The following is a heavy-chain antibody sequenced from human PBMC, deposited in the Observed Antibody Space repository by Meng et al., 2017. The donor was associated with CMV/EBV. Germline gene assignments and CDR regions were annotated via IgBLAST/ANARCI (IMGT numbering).Heavy chain of an antibody. V-gene: IGHV3-74*01. D-gene: IGHD1-20*01. CDR1: GFIFSRYE. Sequence: GESLKISCAASGFIFSRYEMNWVRQAPGKGLVWVSRINSDGSSTSYADSVKGRFTISRDNAKNTLYLQMNSLRAEDTAVYYCARVHLYNWNYYGMDVWGQGTTVTVSS. CDR2: INSDGSST. J-gene: IGHJ6*02. CDR3: ARVHLYNWNYYGMDV.